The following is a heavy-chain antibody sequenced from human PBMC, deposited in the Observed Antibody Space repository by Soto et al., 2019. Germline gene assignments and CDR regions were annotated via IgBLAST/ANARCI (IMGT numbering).Heavy chain of an antibody. Sequence: PGGSLRLSCAASGFAFRNYAMSWFRQAPGKGLEWISTLTGSSSNIYYADSVKGRFAISRDNSRNTLYLQMNSLTAEDTAVYYCANGRATYGLLTHDYWGQGTLVTVSS. V-gene: IGHV3-23*01. CDR3: ANGRATYGLLTHDY. J-gene: IGHJ4*02. CDR2: LTGSSSNI. D-gene: IGHD3-10*01. CDR1: GFAFRNYA.